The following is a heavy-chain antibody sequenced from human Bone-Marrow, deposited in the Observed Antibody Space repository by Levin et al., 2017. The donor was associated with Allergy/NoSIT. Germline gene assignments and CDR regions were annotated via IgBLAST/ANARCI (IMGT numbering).Heavy chain of an antibody. V-gene: IGHV2-5*02. D-gene: IGHD1-26*01. Sequence: ESGPTLVKPTQTLTLTCTFSGFSLKSTGVAVAWIRQPPGKALEWLAIIFWDGDTRYNPSLKNRLAITTEASENQVVLTMTNMHPMDTATYYCAHRPWEYYFDSWGQGTLVSVSS. CDR2: IFWDGDT. CDR3: AHRPWEYYFDS. CDR1: GFSLKSTGVA. J-gene: IGHJ4*02.